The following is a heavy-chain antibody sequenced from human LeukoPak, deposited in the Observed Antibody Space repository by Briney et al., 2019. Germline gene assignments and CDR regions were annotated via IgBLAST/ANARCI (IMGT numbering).Heavy chain of an antibody. J-gene: IGHJ4*02. CDR1: GITFSSYA. CDR3: AKVAVLRYFDWLLVPPAFDY. Sequence: GGSLRLSCAASGITFSSYAMTWVRQAPGKALEWVSSISYSGGSTYYAGSVKGRFTVSRDNSKNMLYLQMNSLRAEDTAVYYCAKVAVLRYFDWLLVPPAFDYWGQGTLVTVSS. CDR2: ISYSGGST. V-gene: IGHV3-23*01. D-gene: IGHD3-9*01.